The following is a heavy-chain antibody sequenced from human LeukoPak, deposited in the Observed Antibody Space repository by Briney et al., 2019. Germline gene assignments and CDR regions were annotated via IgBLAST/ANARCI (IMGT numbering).Heavy chain of an antibody. J-gene: IGHJ4*02. D-gene: IGHD3-10*01. CDR1: GGSFSGYY. CDR2: INHSGST. V-gene: IGHV4-34*01. Sequence: SETLSLTCAVYGGSFSGYYWSWIRQPPGKGLEWIGEINHSGSTNYNSSLKSRVTISVDTSKNQFSLKLSSVTAADTAVYYCARGHYYGSGSYDYWGQGTLVTVSS. CDR3: ARGHYYGSGSYDY.